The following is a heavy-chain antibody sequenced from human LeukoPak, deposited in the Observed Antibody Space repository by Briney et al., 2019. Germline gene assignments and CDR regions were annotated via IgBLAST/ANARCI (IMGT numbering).Heavy chain of an antibody. CDR1: GFTFSGPA. CDR3: TGNYYGSGSYADFDY. CDR2: IRSTANGYPT. V-gene: IGHV3-73*01. D-gene: IGHD3-10*01. Sequence: GGSLRLSCAASGFTFSGPAMHWVRQASGKGLEWVGRIRSTANGYPTAYAASVKGRFTISRDDSKNTAYLQMDSLKTEDTAVYYCTGNYYGSGSYADFDYWGQGTLVTVSS. J-gene: IGHJ4*02.